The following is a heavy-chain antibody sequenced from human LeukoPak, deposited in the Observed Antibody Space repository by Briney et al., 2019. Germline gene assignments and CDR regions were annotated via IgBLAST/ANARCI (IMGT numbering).Heavy chain of an antibody. CDR2: IYHSGNT. CDR3: ARETSQKGAHYMDV. CDR1: GYSISSGSF. Sequence: SETLSLTCTVSGYSISSGSFWGWIRQPPGKGLEWIGSIYHSGNTYYNPSLKSRVTISVDTSKNQFSLKLSSVTAADTAVYYCARETSQKGAHYMDVWGKGTTVTISS. V-gene: IGHV4-38-2*02. D-gene: IGHD3-16*01. J-gene: IGHJ6*03.